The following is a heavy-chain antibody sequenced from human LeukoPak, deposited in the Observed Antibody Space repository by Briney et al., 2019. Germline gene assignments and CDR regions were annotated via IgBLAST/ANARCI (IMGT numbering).Heavy chain of an antibody. D-gene: IGHD5-24*01. CDR3: ARGYTGDYYYGMDV. J-gene: IGHJ6*02. Sequence: ASVKVSCKASGYTFTSYVISWVRQAPGQGLEWMGWISAYNGNTNYAQKLQGRVTMTTDTSTSTAYMELRSLRSDDTAVYYCARGYTGDYYYGMDVWGQGTTVTVSS. CDR2: ISAYNGNT. CDR1: GYTFTSYV. V-gene: IGHV1-18*01.